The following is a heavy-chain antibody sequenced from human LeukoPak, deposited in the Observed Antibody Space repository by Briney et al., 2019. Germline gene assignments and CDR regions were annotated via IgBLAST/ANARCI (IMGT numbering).Heavy chain of an antibody. V-gene: IGHV4-59*11. CDR1: GGSISSQY. Sequence: SETLSLTHTVSGGSISSQYWSWIRQPPGKGLEWIGYIFNRGGTNYNPSLKSRVTISLDTSKNQFSLKLSSVTAADTAVYYCATYRSRGFDYWGQGTLVTVSS. CDR2: IFNRGGT. CDR3: ATYRSRGFDY. D-gene: IGHD2-21*01. J-gene: IGHJ4*02.